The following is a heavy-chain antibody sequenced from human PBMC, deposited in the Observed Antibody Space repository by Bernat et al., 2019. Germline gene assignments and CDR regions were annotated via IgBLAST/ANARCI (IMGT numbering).Heavy chain of an antibody. CDR1: GFTFSSYE. J-gene: IGHJ4*02. D-gene: IGHD3-10*01. Sequence: EVQLVESGGGLVQPGGSLRLSCAASGFTFSSYEMNWVRQAPGKGLEWVSYISSSGSTISYADSGKGRFTISRDNAKNSLYLQMNSLRAEDTAVYYCARDSHVRSVRGGGFDYWGQGTLVTVSS. CDR3: ARDSHVRSVRGGGFDY. CDR2: ISSSGSTI. V-gene: IGHV3-48*03.